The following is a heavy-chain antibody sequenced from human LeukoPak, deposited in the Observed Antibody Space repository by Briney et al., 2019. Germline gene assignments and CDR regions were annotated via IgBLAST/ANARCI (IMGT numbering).Heavy chain of an antibody. V-gene: IGHV1-69*13. D-gene: IGHD3-22*01. CDR2: IIPIFGTA. Sequence: ASVKVSCKASGGTFSSYAISWVRQAPGQGLEWMGGIIPIFGTANYAQKFQGRVTITADESMSTAYMELSSLRSEDTAVYYCARSPYYYDSSGYYYEGPSDYWGQGTLVTVSS. CDR1: GGTFSSYA. J-gene: IGHJ4*02. CDR3: ARSPYYYDSSGYYYEGPSDY.